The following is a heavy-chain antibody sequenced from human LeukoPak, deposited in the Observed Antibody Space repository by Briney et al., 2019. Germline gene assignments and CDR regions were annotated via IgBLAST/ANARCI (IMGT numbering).Heavy chain of an antibody. CDR2: ISFDGSDK. CDR3: ARDLGVGAALDY. Sequence: GGSLRLSCAASGFTFSSYGMHWVRQAPGKGLEWVAIISFDGSDKYYADSVKGRFTISRDNSKNTLYLQMNSLRAEDTAVYYCARDLGVGAALDYWGQGTLVTVSS. CDR1: GFTFSSYG. D-gene: IGHD1-26*01. J-gene: IGHJ4*02. V-gene: IGHV3-30*12.